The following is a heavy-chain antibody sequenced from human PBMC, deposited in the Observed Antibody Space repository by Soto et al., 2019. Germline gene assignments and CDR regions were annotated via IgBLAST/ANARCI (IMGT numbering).Heavy chain of an antibody. J-gene: IGHJ3*01. D-gene: IGHD3-9*01. CDR2: ISYSGST. CDR3: ACLNFDILTGYYAFDL. CDR1: GGSISGYY. V-gene: IGHV4-59*08. Sequence: QVHLQESGPGLVKPSETLSLTCTVSGGSISGYYWSWIRQSPEKGLEYIGYISYSGSTNYNPSLKSRVTTSLDTSKNQFSLKLSSVTAADTAIYYCACLNFDILTGYYAFDLWGQGTMVTVSS.